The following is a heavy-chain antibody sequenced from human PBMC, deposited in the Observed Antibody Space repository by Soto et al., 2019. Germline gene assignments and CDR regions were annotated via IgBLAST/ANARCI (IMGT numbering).Heavy chain of an antibody. Sequence: ASVKVSCKASGYTFTSYAMHWVRQAPGQRLEWMGWINAGNGNTKYSQKFQGRVTITRDTSASTAYMELSSLRSDDTAVYYCARDEFGDPGVYWGQGTLVTVSS. V-gene: IGHV1-3*01. CDR1: GYTFTSYA. CDR3: ARDEFGDPGVY. J-gene: IGHJ4*02. D-gene: IGHD4-17*01. CDR2: INAGNGNT.